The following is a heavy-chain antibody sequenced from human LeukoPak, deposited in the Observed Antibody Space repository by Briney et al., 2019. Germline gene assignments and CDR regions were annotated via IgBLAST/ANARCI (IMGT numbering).Heavy chain of an antibody. V-gene: IGHV3-48*04. CDR2: ISSSSSTI. D-gene: IGHD5-24*01. CDR3: ARDEDGYMSYFDY. J-gene: IGHJ4*02. Sequence: GGSLRLSCAASGFAFSSYSMNWVRQAPGKGLEWVSYISSSSSTIYYADSVKGRFTISRDNAKNSLYLQMNSLRAEDTAVYYCARDEDGYMSYFDYWGQGTLVTVSS. CDR1: GFAFSSYS.